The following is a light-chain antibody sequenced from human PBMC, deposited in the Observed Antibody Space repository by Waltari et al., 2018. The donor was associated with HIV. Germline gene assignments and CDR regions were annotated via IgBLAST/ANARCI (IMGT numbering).Light chain of an antibody. J-gene: IGLJ2*01. Sequence: QSMLTQPPSVSTTSGQRVTLSCSGSRPNIRNHHPRWYQPVPGTGPRLLLYDNDKRPSDTPDRFSASKSGTSGTLVISDLQTGDEADYFCATWDSALSGVLFGGGTSVIVL. CDR1: RPNIRNHH. CDR3: ATWDSALSGVL. CDR2: DND. V-gene: IGLV1-51*01.